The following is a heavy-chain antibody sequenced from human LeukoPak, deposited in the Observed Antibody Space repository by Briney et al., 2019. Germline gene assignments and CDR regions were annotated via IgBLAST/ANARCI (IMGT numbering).Heavy chain of an antibody. CDR1: GGSISNYC. CDR2: IYITGST. Sequence: SETLSLTCTVSGGSISNYCWSWIRQSAGKGLEWIGRIYITGSTNYNPSLKSRVSMSLDTSKNQLSLKLSSVTAADTAVYYCARDFEIAAAGNPFDYWGQGTLVTVSS. D-gene: IGHD6-13*01. CDR3: ARDFEIAAAGNPFDY. J-gene: IGHJ4*02. V-gene: IGHV4-4*07.